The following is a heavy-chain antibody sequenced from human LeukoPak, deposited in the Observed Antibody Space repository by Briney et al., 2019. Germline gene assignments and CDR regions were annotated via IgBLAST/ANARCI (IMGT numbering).Heavy chain of an antibody. CDR2: IYYSGST. CDR3: ARLGILTGYYGY. CDR1: GGSISSSSYY. J-gene: IGHJ4*02. V-gene: IGHV4-39*07. D-gene: IGHD3-9*01. Sequence: SETLPLTCTVSGGSISSSSYYWGWIRQPPGKGLEWIGSIYYSGSTYYNPSLKSRVTISVDTSKNQFSLKLSSVTAADTAVYYCARLGILTGYYGYWGQGTLVTVSS.